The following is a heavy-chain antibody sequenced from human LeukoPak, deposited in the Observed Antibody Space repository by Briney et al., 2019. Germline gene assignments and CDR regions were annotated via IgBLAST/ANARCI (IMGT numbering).Heavy chain of an antibody. V-gene: IGHV4-4*07. J-gene: IGHJ4*02. CDR1: GGSISSYY. CDR3: AAAGVLRYFDWPTH. CDR2: IYTSGST. Sequence: SETLSLTCTVSGGSISSYYWSWIRQPAGKGLEWIGRIYTSGSTNYNSSLKSRVTMSVDTSKNQFSLKLSSVTAADTAVYYCAAAGVLRYFDWPTHWGQGTLVTVSS. D-gene: IGHD3-9*01.